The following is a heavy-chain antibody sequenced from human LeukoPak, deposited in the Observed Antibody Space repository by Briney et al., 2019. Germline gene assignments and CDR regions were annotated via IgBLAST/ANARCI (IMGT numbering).Heavy chain of an antibody. D-gene: IGHD2-2*01. J-gene: IGHJ5*02. Sequence: PGGSLRLSCAASGFTFDDYAMHWVRQAPGKGLEWVSGISWNSGSIGYADSVKGRFTISRDNAKNSLYLQMNSLRAEDTALYYCARDRPRGIVVVPAKTNWFDPWGQGTLVTVSS. CDR2: ISWNSGSI. V-gene: IGHV3-9*01. CDR1: GFTFDDYA. CDR3: ARDRPRGIVVVPAKTNWFDP.